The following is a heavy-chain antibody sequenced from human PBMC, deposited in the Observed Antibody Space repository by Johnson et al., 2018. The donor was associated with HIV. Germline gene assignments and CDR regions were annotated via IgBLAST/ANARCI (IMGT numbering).Heavy chain of an antibody. V-gene: IGHV3-9*01. D-gene: IGHD6-13*01. CDR3: ARERIGYSSSGDAFDI. J-gene: IGHJ3*02. Sequence: QLVESGGGLVQPGRSLRLSCAASGFTFDDYAMHWVRQAPGKGLEWVSGISWNSGSTSYADSVMGRFTISRDNAQNTLYLQMNSLRAEDTAVYYCARERIGYSSSGDAFDIWGQG. CDR1: GFTFDDYA. CDR2: ISWNSGST.